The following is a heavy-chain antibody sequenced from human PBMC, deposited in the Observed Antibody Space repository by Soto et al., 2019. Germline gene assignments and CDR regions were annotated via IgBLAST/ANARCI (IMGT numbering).Heavy chain of an antibody. CDR3: ARWYYYGSSGYCFDY. CDR1: GGSSSGYY. Sequence: SEPQSLTCAVYGGSSSGYYWSWIRQPPGKGLEWIGEINHSGSTNYNPSLKSRVTMSVDNSKNQFSLKLSSVTAADTAMYYCARWYYYGSSGYCFDYWGQGIPVTVSS. J-gene: IGHJ4*02. CDR2: INHSGST. D-gene: IGHD3-22*01. V-gene: IGHV4-34*01.